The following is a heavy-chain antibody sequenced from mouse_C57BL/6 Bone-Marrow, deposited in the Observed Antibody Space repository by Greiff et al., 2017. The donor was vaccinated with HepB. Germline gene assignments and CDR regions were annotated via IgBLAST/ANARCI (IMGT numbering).Heavy chain of an antibody. D-gene: IGHD3-1*01. CDR1: GYSITSGYY. CDR2: ISYDGSN. J-gene: IGHJ3*01. V-gene: IGHV3-6*01. Sequence: EVQLQESGPGLVKPSQSLSLTCSVTGYSITSGYYWNWIRQFPGNQLEWMGYISYDGSNNYNPSLKNRISITRDTSKNQFFLKLNSVTTEDTATYYCAKSVGNRGFAYWGQGTLVTVSA. CDR3: AKSVGNRGFAY.